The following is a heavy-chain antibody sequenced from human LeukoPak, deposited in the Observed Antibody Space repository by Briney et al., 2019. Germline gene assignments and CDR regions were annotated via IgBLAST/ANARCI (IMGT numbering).Heavy chain of an antibody. V-gene: IGHV4-39*01. CDR3: ARRLGATLYYYYYMDV. CDR1: GGSISSSSYY. D-gene: IGHD1-26*01. CDR2: IYYSGST. Sequence: SETLSLTCTVSGGSISSSSYYWGWIRQPPGKGLEWIGSIYYSGSTYYNPSLKSRVTISVDTSKNQFSLKLSSVTAADTAVYYCARRLGATLYYYYYMDVWGKGTTVTVSS. J-gene: IGHJ6*03.